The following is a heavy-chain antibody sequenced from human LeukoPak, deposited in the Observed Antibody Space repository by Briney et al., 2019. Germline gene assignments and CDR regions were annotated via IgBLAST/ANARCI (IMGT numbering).Heavy chain of an antibody. J-gene: IGHJ4*02. CDR1: GFTFSSYS. D-gene: IGHD5-12*01. CDR3: ARETLNSGYDYGFDY. V-gene: IGHV3-48*01. CDR2: ISSSSSTI. Sequence: PGGSLRLSCAASGFTFSSYSMNWVRQAPGKGLEWVSYISSSSSTIYYADSVKGRFTISRDNAENSLYLQMSSLRAEDTAVYYCARETLNSGYDYGFDYWGQGTLVTVSS.